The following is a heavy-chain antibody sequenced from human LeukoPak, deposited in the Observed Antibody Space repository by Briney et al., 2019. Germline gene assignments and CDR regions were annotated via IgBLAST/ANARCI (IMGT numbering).Heavy chain of an antibody. J-gene: IGHJ4*02. D-gene: IGHD3-10*01. CDR2: IYTSGST. V-gene: IGHV4-61*02. CDR1: GGSISSGSYY. Sequence: SETLSLTCTVSGGSISSGSYYWSWIRQHAGKGLEWIGRIYTSGSTNYNPSLKSRVTISVDTSKNQFSLKLSSVTAADTAVYYCARHLGSYYYGSGGSSYGFFDYWGQGTLVTVSS. CDR3: ARHLGSYYYGSGGSSYGFFDY.